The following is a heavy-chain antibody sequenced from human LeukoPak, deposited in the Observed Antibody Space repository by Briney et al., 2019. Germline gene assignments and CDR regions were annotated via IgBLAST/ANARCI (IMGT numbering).Heavy chain of an antibody. V-gene: IGHV4-61*02. CDR2: IYTSGSN. D-gene: IGHD2-15*01. Sequence: PSQTLSLTCTVSGGSISSGSYYWSWIRQPAGKGLEWLRRIYTSGSNNHNPSLKSRVTISMDTSKNQFSLKLSSVTAADTAVYYCARALQWCLDAFDYWGQGTMVTVSS. CDR1: GGSISSGSYY. J-gene: IGHJ3*01. CDR3: ARALQWCLDAFDY.